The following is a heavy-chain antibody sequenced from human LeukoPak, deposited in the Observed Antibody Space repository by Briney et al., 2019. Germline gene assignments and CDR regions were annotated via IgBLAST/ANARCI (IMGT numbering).Heavy chain of an antibody. CDR3: ARHLGDGYNA. CDR2: IYPGDSGT. V-gene: IGHV5-51*01. CDR1: GYRFTSYW. J-gene: IGHJ5*02. D-gene: IGHD5-24*01. Sequence: GGPLKISFKGSGYRFTSYWIGWVRQMPGKGLEWMGIIYPGDSGTRYSPSFQGQVTISADKSISTAYLQWSSLKASDTAMYYCARHLGDGYNAWGQGTLVTVSS.